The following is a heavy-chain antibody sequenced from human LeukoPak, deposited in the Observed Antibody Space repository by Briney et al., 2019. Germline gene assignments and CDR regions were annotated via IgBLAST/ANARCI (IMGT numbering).Heavy chain of an antibody. D-gene: IGHD3-3*01. CDR1: GFTFSSYS. Sequence: GGSLRLSCAASGFTFSSYSMNWVRQAPGKGLEWVSSISSSSSYIYYADSVKGRFTISRDNSKNTLYLQMNSLRAEDTAVYYCAKHGYDFWSGTFDYWGQGTLVTVSS. V-gene: IGHV3-21*04. J-gene: IGHJ4*02. CDR2: ISSSSSYI. CDR3: AKHGYDFWSGTFDY.